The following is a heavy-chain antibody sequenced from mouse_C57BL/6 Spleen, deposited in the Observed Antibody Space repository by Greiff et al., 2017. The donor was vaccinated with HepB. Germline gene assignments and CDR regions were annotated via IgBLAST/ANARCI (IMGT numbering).Heavy chain of an antibody. CDR2: ISSGSSTI. Sequence: VQLKESGGGLVKPGGSLKLSCAASGFTFSDYGMHWVRQAPEKGLEWVAYISSGSSTIYYADTVKGRFTNSRDNAKNTLFLQMTSLRAEDTARYYCARGGSLDYWGQGTTLTVSS. CDR1: GFTFSDYG. J-gene: IGHJ2*01. V-gene: IGHV5-17*01. CDR3: ARGGSLDY. D-gene: IGHD1-1*01.